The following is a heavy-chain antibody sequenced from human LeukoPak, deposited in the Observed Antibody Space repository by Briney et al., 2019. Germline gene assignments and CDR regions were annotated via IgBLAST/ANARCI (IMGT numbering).Heavy chain of an antibody. CDR2: IIPIFGTA. Sequence: ASVKVSCKASGGTFSSYAISWVRQAPGQGLEWMGGIIPIFGTANYAQKFQGRVTITADKSTSTAYMELSSLRSEDTAVYYCARAYDSSGNDAFDIWGQGTMVTVSS. CDR1: GGTFSSYA. V-gene: IGHV1-69*06. J-gene: IGHJ3*02. CDR3: ARAYDSSGNDAFDI. D-gene: IGHD3-22*01.